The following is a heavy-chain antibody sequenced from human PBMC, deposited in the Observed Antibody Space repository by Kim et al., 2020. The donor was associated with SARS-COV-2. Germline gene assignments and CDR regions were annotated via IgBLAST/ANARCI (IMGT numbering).Heavy chain of an antibody. Sequence: GGSLRLSCVASAFNFGDYAMHWVRQAPGKGLEWVSSNSWNNDDIGYADSVKGRFTISRDNAKNSLFLAMRSLGVEDTAFYYCAKSIAVAGSLNDPFNYWG. D-gene: IGHD6-19*01. CDR2: NSWNNDDI. J-gene: IGHJ4*01. V-gene: IGHV3-9*01. CDR3: AKSIAVAGSLNDPFNY. CDR1: AFNFGDYA.